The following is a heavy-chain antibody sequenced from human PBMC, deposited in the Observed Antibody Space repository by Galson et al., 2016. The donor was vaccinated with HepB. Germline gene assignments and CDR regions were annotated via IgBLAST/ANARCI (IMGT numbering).Heavy chain of an antibody. CDR2: IYPGDSET. J-gene: IGHJ6*02. D-gene: IGHD2-2*01. V-gene: IGHV5-51*01. Sequence: QSGAEVKKPGESLKISCKGFGYRFPNYWIGWVRQKPGKGLEWMGIIYPGDSETRYSPSFQGQVTISADKSISTAYLQWSSLKASDTGMYYCMRQGLMTHTNYGMDVWGQGTTVTVPS. CDR1: GYRFPNYW. CDR3: MRQGLMTHTNYGMDV.